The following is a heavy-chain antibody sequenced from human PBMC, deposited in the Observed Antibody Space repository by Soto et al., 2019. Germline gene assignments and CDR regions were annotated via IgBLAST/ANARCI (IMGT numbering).Heavy chain of an antibody. J-gene: IGHJ5*02. V-gene: IGHV1-69*13. CDR3: ARAIVGPPTTGWLER. CDR1: GGTFSRYA. CDR2: IIPIFGTA. D-gene: IGHD1-26*01. Sequence: SVNVSCKASGGTFSRYAISWVRQAPGQGLEWMGGIIPIFGTANYAQKFQGRVTITADESTSTAYMELSSLRFEDTAVYYCARAIVGPPTTGWLERWGKENMVNVSS.